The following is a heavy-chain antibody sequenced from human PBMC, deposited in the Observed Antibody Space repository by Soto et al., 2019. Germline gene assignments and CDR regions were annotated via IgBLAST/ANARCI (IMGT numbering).Heavy chain of an antibody. Sequence: EVQLLESGGGLVQPGGSLRLSCVGSGFTFINYAMNWVRQTPGKGLEWVSTISGGGDRTFDADTVKGRFTISRDNSKNTVNLQMNSLRADDTAVYYCARKVLGSTSRTDWWYFALWGRGTLVTVSS. J-gene: IGHJ2*01. V-gene: IGHV3-23*01. D-gene: IGHD2-2*01. CDR2: ISGGGDRT. CDR3: ARKVLGSTSRTDWWYFAL. CDR1: GFTFINYA.